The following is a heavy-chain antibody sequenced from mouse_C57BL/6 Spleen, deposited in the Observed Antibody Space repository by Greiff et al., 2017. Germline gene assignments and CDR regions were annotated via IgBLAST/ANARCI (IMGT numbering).Heavy chain of an antibody. CDR2: IDPSDSYT. V-gene: IGHV1-50*01. CDR3: ARRGIITTVDYFDY. CDR1: GYTFTSYW. J-gene: IGHJ2*01. D-gene: IGHD1-1*01. Sequence: QVQLKQPGAELVKPGASVKLSCKASGYTFTSYWMQWVKQRPGQGLEWIGEIDPSDSYTNYNQKFKGKATLTVDTSSSTTYMQLSSLTSEDSAVYYCARRGIITTVDYFDYWGQGTTLTVSS.